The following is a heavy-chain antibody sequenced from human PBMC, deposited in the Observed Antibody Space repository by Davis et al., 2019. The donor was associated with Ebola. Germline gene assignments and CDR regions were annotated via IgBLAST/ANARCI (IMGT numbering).Heavy chain of an antibody. CDR2: VSSYNGNT. Sequence: ASVKVSCKASGYTFVGYGITWVRQAPGQGLEWMGWVSSYNGNTNYAQNRQGRVTMTIDTPTRTAYMELRSLRSDDTAVYYCASRAVPAALNDASDIWGQGTVVTVSS. D-gene: IGHD2-2*01. J-gene: IGHJ3*02. CDR1: GYTFVGYG. CDR3: ASRAVPAALNDASDI. V-gene: IGHV1-18*04.